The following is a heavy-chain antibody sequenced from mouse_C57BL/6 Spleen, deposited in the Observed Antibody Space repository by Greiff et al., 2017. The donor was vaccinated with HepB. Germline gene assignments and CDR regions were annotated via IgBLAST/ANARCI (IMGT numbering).Heavy chain of an antibody. CDR1: GYTFTSYW. Sequence: QVQLQQSGAELVKPGASVKLSCKASGYTFTSYWMHWVKQRPGQGLEWIGMIHPNSGSTNYNEKFKSKATLTVDKSSSTAYMQLSSLTSEDSAVYYCARSGTTGVASRGYFDYWGQGTTLTVSS. J-gene: IGHJ2*01. V-gene: IGHV1-64*01. CDR2: IHPNSGST. CDR3: ARSGTTGVASRGYFDY. D-gene: IGHD1-1*01.